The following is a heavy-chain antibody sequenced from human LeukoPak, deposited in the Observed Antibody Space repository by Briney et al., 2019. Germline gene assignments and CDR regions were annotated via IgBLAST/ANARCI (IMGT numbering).Heavy chain of an antibody. Sequence: KCGESLKISCKGFGYSFTTHWIAWVRQMPGKGLEWMGIIYPGDSDTRYNPSFQGQVTISADKSISTAYLQWSSLKASDTAMYYCARLPAAAGTSPGDYWGQGTLVTVSS. D-gene: IGHD6-13*01. V-gene: IGHV5-51*01. CDR1: GYSFTTHW. J-gene: IGHJ4*02. CDR3: ARLPAAAGTSPGDY. CDR2: IYPGDSDT.